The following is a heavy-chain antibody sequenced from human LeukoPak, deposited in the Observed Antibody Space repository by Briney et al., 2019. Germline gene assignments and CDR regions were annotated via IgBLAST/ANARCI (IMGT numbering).Heavy chain of an antibody. V-gene: IGHV3-48*04. Sequence: GGSLRLSCAASGFTFSSYSMNWVRQAPGKGLEWVSYISSSSSTIYYADSVKGRFTISRDNAKSSLYLQMNSLRAEDTAVYYCARDRYDYVWGSYRPRVDYWGQGTLVTVSS. CDR1: GFTFSSYS. CDR3: ARDRYDYVWGSYRPRVDY. CDR2: ISSSSSTI. D-gene: IGHD3-16*02. J-gene: IGHJ4*02.